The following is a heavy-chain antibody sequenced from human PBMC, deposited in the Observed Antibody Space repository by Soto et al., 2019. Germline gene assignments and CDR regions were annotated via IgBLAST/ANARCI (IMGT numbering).Heavy chain of an antibody. CDR2: IDTSGSTT. CDR3: ASARLTGDRREAFDI. Sequence: EVQLVESGGGLVQPGGSLRLSCAASGFTFSSYSMSWVRQGPGKGLEWVSYIDTSGSTTYYADSVKGRFAISRDNAKNSLYLQVNSLRDEDTDVYYCASARLTGDRREAFDIWGQGTMVTVSS. V-gene: IGHV3-48*02. D-gene: IGHD7-27*01. CDR1: GFTFSSYS. J-gene: IGHJ3*02.